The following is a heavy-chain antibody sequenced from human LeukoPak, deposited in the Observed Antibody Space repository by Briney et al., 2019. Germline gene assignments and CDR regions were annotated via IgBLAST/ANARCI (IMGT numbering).Heavy chain of an antibody. Sequence: LPGGSLRLSCAASGFTFSSFAMRWVRQAPGKGLEWISAINASGGSTYYADSVKGRFTISRDNSKNTLYLQMNSLRVEDTAVYYCAKDWGYWGQGTLVTVSS. D-gene: IGHD3-16*01. V-gene: IGHV3-23*01. J-gene: IGHJ4*02. CDR3: AKDWGY. CDR1: GFTFSSFA. CDR2: INASGGST.